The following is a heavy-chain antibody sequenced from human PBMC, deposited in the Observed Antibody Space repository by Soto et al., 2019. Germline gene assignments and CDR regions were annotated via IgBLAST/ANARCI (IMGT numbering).Heavy chain of an antibody. CDR3: ARGHFEGYFCDY. CDR1: GGSNSNHY. J-gene: IGHJ4*02. D-gene: IGHD6-13*01. V-gene: IGHV4-59*11. CDR2: VYDSGST. Sequence: QVQLQESGPGLVKPSETLSLTCTVSGGSNSNHYWNWIRQAPGKGLEWIGDVYDSGSTNYSPSLKSRVTISVDTSKNQLSLKLRSVTAADTATYYCARGHFEGYFCDYWGQGALVTVSS.